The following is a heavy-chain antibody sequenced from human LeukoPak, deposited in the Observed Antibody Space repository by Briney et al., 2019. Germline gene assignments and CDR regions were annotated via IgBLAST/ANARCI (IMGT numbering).Heavy chain of an antibody. V-gene: IGHV3-48*01. D-gene: IGHD6-6*01. Sequence: GGSLRLSCAASGFTLSNYGMHWVRQATDKGLNCGSYISSSSNAINYADSVKGRFTISRDNGKNSLYLQMNSLRVEDTSVYYCARGGAARPDYWGQGTLVTGSS. CDR2: ISSSSNAI. CDR3: ARGGAARPDY. CDR1: GFTLSNYG. J-gene: IGHJ4*02.